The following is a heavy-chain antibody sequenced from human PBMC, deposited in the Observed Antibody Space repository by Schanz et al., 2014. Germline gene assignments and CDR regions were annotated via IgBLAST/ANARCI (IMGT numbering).Heavy chain of an antibody. CDR1: GFTFSSYG. Sequence: QVQLVESGGDVVQPGRSLRLSCAASGFTFSSYGMHWVRQAPGKGLEWVAVIWYDGNNKYYADSVKGRFAISRDNSKNTVYLQMTSLRAEDTAVYYCASGVRGVSSFPWGQGTLVTVSS. CDR3: ASGVRGVSSFP. D-gene: IGHD3-10*02. V-gene: IGHV3-33*01. J-gene: IGHJ5*02. CDR2: IWYDGNNK.